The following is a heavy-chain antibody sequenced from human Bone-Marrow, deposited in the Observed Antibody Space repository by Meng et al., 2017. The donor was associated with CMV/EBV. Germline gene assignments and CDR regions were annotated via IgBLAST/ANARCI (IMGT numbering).Heavy chain of an antibody. CDR1: GFTFSSYA. Sequence: GESLKISCAASGFTFSSYAMHWVRQAPGKGLEWVAVISYDGSNKYYADSVKGRFTISRDNSKNTLYLQMNSLRAEDTAVYYCARSPTIFGVVIMPNFDYWGQGTLVTVSS. V-gene: IGHV3-30-3*01. D-gene: IGHD3-3*01. CDR3: ARSPTIFGVVIMPNFDY. CDR2: ISYDGSNK. J-gene: IGHJ4*02.